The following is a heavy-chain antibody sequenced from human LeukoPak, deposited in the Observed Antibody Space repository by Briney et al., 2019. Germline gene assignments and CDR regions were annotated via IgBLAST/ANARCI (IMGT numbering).Heavy chain of an antibody. D-gene: IGHD3-22*01. CDR1: GFPFSETA. V-gene: IGHV3-23*01. CDR3: AKKHLKYANDNRGSFDY. J-gene: IGHJ4*02. Sequence: PGGSLRLSCVASGFPFSETAMTWVRQAPGKGLEWLSVITRGGSPYYADSVKGRFTISRDNARNTVYLQLNSLRNEDTALYYCAKKHLKYANDNRGSFDYWGQGTLVTASS. CDR2: ITRGGSP.